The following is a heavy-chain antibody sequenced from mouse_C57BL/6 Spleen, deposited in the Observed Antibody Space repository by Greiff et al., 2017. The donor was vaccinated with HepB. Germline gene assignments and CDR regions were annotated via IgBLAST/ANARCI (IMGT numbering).Heavy chain of an antibody. CDR2: IHPNSGSI. J-gene: IGHJ4*01. CDR1: GYTFTSYW. Sequence: QVQLKQPGAELVKPGASVKLSCKASGYTFTSYWMHWVKQRPGQGLEWIGMIHPNSGSINYNEKFKSKATLTVDKSSSTAYMQLSSLTSEDSAVYYCARRGYDNAMDYWGQGTSVTVSS. CDR3: ARRGYDNAMDY. V-gene: IGHV1-64*01. D-gene: IGHD2-2*01.